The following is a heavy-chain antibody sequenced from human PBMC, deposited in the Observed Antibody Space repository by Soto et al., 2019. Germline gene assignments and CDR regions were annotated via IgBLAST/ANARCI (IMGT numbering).Heavy chain of an antibody. CDR3: ARARDGYNPLIDY. CDR1: GFTFSSYW. J-gene: IGHJ4*02. V-gene: IGHV3-74*01. CDR2: INGDGSST. D-gene: IGHD5-12*01. Sequence: EVQLVESGGGLVQPGGSLRLSCAASGFTFSSYWMHWVRQAPGKGLVWVARINGDGSSTSYADSVKGLFTISRDNAKNTLYLQMNSLRAEDTAVYYCARARDGYNPLIDYWGQGTLVTVSS.